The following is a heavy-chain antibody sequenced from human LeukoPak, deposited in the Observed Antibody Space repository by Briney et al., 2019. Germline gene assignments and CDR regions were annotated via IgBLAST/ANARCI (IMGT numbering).Heavy chain of an antibody. CDR1: GFAFSSYA. D-gene: IGHD4-11*01. V-gene: IGHV3-23*01. CDR3: AREVQVNFDY. CDR2: ITRSGDSA. J-gene: IGHJ4*02. Sequence: GESLRLSCAASGFAFSSYAMSWVRQAPGKGLEWVSAITRSGDSAYYVDSVKGRFTISRDNSKNTLYLQMNSLRAEDTAVYYCAREVQVNFDYWGQGTLDTVSS.